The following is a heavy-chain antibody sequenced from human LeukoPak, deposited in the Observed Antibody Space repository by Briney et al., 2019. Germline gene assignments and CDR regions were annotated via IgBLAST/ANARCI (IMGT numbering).Heavy chain of an antibody. CDR2: IYYSGST. D-gene: IGHD6-13*01. J-gene: IGHJ4*02. Sequence: PSETLSLTCTVSGGSFSSYYWSWIRQPPGKGLEWIGYIYYSGSTNYNPSLKSRVTISVDTSKNQFSLKLSSVTAADTAVYYCARDRYQGQQLAPFDYWGQGTLVTVSS. CDR3: ARDRYQGQQLAPFDY. V-gene: IGHV4-59*12. CDR1: GGSFSSYY.